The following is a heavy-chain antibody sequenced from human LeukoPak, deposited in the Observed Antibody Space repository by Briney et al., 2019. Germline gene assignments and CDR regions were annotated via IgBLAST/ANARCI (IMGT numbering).Heavy chain of an antibody. CDR3: ARDLFYSVSGTYYNVGRVFNY. Sequence: SETLSLTCSVSGDSISSGSYYWSWIRQPAGKGLEWIGRIYTSGSTNYIPSLKSRLTISVDTSKNQFSLRLSSVTAADTAVYYCARDLFYSVSGTYYNVGRVFNYWGQGTLVTVSS. CDR1: GDSISSGSYY. J-gene: IGHJ4*02. D-gene: IGHD3-10*01. CDR2: IYTSGST. V-gene: IGHV4-61*02.